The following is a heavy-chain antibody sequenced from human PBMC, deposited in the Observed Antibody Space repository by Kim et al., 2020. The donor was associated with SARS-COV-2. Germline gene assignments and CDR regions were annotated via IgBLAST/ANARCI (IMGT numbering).Heavy chain of an antibody. J-gene: IGHJ4*02. D-gene: IGHD3-10*01. CDR3: ATTGRIIMGYFDY. Sequence: GGSLRLSCAVSEFTFSSYAMSWVRQAPGKGLEWVSAISGGADSTFYADSVKGRFTISRDNSRNTLSLHMNNLRAEDTAVYYCATTGRIIMGYFDYWGQGTLVTVSS. V-gene: IGHV3-23*01. CDR2: ISGGADST. CDR1: EFTFSSYA.